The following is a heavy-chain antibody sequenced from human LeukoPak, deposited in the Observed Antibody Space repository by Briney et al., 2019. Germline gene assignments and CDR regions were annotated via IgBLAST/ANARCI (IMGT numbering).Heavy chain of an antibody. CDR3: ARDGGGWELLPPDY. V-gene: IGHV1-69*04. Sequence: SVKVSCKASGGTFSSYAISWVRQAPGQGLEWMGRIIPIFGIANYAQMFQGRVTITADKSTSTAYMELSSLRSEDTAVYYCARDGGGWELLPPDYWGQGTLVTVSS. CDR2: IIPIFGIA. J-gene: IGHJ4*02. CDR1: GGTFSSYA. D-gene: IGHD1-26*01.